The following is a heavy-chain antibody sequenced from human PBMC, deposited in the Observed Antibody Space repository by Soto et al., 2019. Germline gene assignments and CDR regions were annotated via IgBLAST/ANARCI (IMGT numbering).Heavy chain of an antibody. J-gene: IGHJ4*02. Sequence: GGSLRLSCAASGFTFSSYGMHWVRQAPGKGLEWVAVISYDGSNKYYADSVKGRFTISRDNSKNTLYLQMNSLRAEDTAVYYCAKERWHLNYGDYGDFDYWGQGTLVTVSS. CDR2: ISYDGSNK. D-gene: IGHD4-17*01. CDR3: AKERWHLNYGDYGDFDY. V-gene: IGHV3-30*18. CDR1: GFTFSSYG.